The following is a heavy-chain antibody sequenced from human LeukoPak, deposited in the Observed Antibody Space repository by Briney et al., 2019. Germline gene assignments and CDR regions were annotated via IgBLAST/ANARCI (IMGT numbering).Heavy chain of an antibody. V-gene: IGHV3-21*01. J-gene: IGHJ4*02. CDR2: ISSSSYI. D-gene: IGHD6-19*01. CDR3: ARDRFIAVAGTLDY. CDR1: GFTFSSYS. Sequence: GGSLRLSCAASGFTFSSYSMNWVRQAPGKGLEWVSSISSSSYIYYADSVKGRFTISRDNAKNSLYLQMNRLRAEDTAVYYCARDRFIAVAGTLDYWGQGTLVTVSS.